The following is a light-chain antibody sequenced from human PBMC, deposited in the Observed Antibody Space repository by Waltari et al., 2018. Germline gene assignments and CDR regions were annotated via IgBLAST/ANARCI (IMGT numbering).Light chain of an antibody. Sequence: QSVLTQPPSVSGAPGQKVTISCPESRSNIGAGHDVHWYQQFPGAAPKLLIYRNTNRPSGVPDRFSGSKSVTSASLAITGLQAEDEADYYCQSYDSSLSGSLFGGGTKLTVL. J-gene: IGLJ2*01. V-gene: IGLV1-40*01. CDR3: QSYDSSLSGSL. CDR1: RSNIGAGHD. CDR2: RNT.